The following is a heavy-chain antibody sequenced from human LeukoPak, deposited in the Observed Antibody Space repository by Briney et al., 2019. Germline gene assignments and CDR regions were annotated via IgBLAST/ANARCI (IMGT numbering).Heavy chain of an antibody. CDR3: ARGADSGYSSDN. V-gene: IGHV3-74*01. J-gene: IGHJ4*02. D-gene: IGHD3-9*01. Sequence: GGSLRLSCAASGFTFSSYSMNWVRQAPGKGLVWVSRINSDGRSTNYADSVKGRFTISRDNAKNTLYLQMNSLRAEDTAVYYCARGADSGYSSDNWGQGTVVSVSS. CDR2: INSDGRST. CDR1: GFTFSSYS.